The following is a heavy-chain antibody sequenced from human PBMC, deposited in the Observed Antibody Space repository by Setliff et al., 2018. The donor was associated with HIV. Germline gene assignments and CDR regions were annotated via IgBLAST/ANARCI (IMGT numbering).Heavy chain of an antibody. CDR2: INPHSGVT. J-gene: IGHJ5*02. Sequence: ASVKVSCKASGYSFTGYWMHWVRQAPGQGLEWMGQINPHSGVTNYAQKFQGRVTMTRDTSIATAYMDLSRLTSDDTAVYYCAKDSDFGGTTNWFDPWGQGTLVTVSS. V-gene: IGHV1-2*06. CDR3: AKDSDFGGTTNWFDP. CDR1: GYSFTGYW. D-gene: IGHD3-10*01.